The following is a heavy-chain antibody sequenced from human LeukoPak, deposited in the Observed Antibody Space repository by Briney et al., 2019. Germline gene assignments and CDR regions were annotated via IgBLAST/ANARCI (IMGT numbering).Heavy chain of an antibody. CDR3: ARDLHYYDSSGHNWFDP. CDR1: GGSISSYS. Sequence: SETLSLTCTVSGGSISSYSWSWIRQPAGKGLEWIGHIYSSGSTNYNPSLKSRVTMSVDTSKNQFSLKLRSVTTADTAVYYCARDLHYYDSSGHNWFDPWGQGTLVTVSS. CDR2: IYSSGST. J-gene: IGHJ5*02. D-gene: IGHD3-22*01. V-gene: IGHV4-4*07.